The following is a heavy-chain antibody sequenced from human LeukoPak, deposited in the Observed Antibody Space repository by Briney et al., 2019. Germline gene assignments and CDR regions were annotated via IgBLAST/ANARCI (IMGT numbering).Heavy chain of an antibody. CDR3: ASFRNYYYDSSGSTTNWFDP. CDR1: GGSFRGYY. D-gene: IGHD3-22*01. J-gene: IGHJ5*02. V-gene: IGHV4-34*01. CDR2: INHSGST. Sequence: SETLSLTCAVYGGSFRGYYWSWIRQPPGKGLEWIGEINHSGSTNYNPSLKSRVTISVDTSKNQFSLKLSSVTAADTAVYYCASFRNYYYDSSGSTTNWFDPWGQGTLVTVSS.